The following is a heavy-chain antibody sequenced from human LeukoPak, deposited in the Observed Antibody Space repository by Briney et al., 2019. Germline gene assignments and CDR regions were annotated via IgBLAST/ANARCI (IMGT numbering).Heavy chain of an antibody. CDR3: AKDYYDSSTYPDTVGAFHI. D-gene: IGHD3-22*01. Sequence: PGGSLRLSCAASGFIFDDYGMSWVRQAPEKGLEWVSVIYSSGSTYYADSVKGRFTISRDNFKNTLYLQMNNVRAEDTALYYCAKDYYDSSTYPDTVGAFHIWGQGTMVTVSS. CDR1: GFIFDDYG. J-gene: IGHJ3*02. CDR2: IYSSGST. V-gene: IGHV3-53*01.